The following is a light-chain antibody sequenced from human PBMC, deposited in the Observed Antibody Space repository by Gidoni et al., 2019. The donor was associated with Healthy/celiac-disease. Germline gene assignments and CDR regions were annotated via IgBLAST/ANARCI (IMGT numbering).Light chain of an antibody. CDR1: QIISSD. J-gene: IGKJ3*01. CDR2: AAS. V-gene: IGKV1-39*01. Sequence: DIQMTQSPSSLSASVGDRVTITCLASQIISSDLNWYQQKPGKAPKLLIYAASSLQSGVPSRFSGSGYGTDFTLTISSLQPEDFATDYCQQSYSTPFTFGPGTKVDIK. CDR3: QQSYSTPFT.